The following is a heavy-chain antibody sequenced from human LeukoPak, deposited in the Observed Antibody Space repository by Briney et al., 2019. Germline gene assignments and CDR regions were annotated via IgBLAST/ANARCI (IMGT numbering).Heavy chain of an antibody. Sequence: GASVKVSCKASGYTFTSYAMNWVRQAPGQGLEWMGWINTNTGNPTYAQGFTGRFVFSLDTSVSTAYLQISSLKAEDTAVYYCAREGRTISLYGSGSYWSRWGQGTLVTVSS. V-gene: IGHV7-4-1*02. CDR1: GYTFTSYA. CDR3: AREGRTISLYGSGSYWSR. CDR2: INTNTGNP. J-gene: IGHJ4*02. D-gene: IGHD3-10*01.